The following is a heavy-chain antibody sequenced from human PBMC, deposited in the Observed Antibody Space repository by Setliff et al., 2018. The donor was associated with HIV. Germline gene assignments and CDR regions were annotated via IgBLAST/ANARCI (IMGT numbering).Heavy chain of an antibody. CDR2: ISYNGIT. V-gene: IGHV4-59*08. J-gene: IGHJ3*02. D-gene: IGHD1-26*01. Sequence: SETLSLTCSVSGGSMRNCYWSWIRQPPRKGLEWVGYISYNGITTYNPSLKSRITISVDTSKNQFSLKLTSVTAAVTAVYCCARHRPWEVDVFDIWGQGTMVTVSS. CDR1: GGSMRNCY. CDR3: ARHRPWEVDVFDI.